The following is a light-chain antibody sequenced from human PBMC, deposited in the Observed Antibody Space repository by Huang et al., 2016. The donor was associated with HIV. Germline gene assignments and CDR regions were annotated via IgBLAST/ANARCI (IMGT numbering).Light chain of an antibody. CDR3: QQYSSYSSWT. CDR1: QSISDW. Sequence: IQMTQSPSTLSAFVGDRITITCRASQSISDWLAWYQQRPGKAPYILIYKASNLEDGVSSRFSGSGSGTEFTLTVNNLQPDDSATYYCQQYSSYSSWTFGQGTRVEI. CDR2: KAS. V-gene: IGKV1-5*03. J-gene: IGKJ1*01.